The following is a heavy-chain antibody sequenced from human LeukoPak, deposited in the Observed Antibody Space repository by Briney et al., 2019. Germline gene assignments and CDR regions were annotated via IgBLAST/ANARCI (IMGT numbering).Heavy chain of an antibody. Sequence: ASVKVSCKASGYTVTNYAMNWVRHAPGHGLEWVGWIHPCTGNRAYAQGFTGRVVFSLDTSVSTTYMEISRLKAEDTAVYFCARAFQSLGGLSLPDYWGQGTLVTVSS. D-gene: IGHD3-16*02. J-gene: IGHJ4*02. V-gene: IGHV7-4-1*02. CDR1: GYTVTNYA. CDR2: IHPCTGNR. CDR3: ARAFQSLGGLSLPDY.